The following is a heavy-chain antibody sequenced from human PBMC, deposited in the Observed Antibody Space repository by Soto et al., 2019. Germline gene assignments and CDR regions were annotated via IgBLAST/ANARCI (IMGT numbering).Heavy chain of an antibody. CDR1: GGSISSSNW. D-gene: IGHD3-16*01. V-gene: IGHV4-4*02. J-gene: IGHJ5*02. CDR3: ARDGGLGGWFDP. Sequence: SQTLSLTCAVSGGSISSSNWWSWVRQPPGKGLEWIGEIYHSGSTNCNPPLKSRVTISVDKSKNQFSLKLSSVTAADTAVYYCARDGGLGGWFDPWGQGTLVTVSS. CDR2: IYHSGST.